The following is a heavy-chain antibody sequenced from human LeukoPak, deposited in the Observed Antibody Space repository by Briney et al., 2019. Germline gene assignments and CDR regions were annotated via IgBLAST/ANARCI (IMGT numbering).Heavy chain of an antibody. D-gene: IGHD3-10*01. CDR3: AKDQDGSGSFDY. J-gene: IGHJ4*02. CDR2: IRGSGGSK. CDR1: GFPFRSYA. V-gene: IGHV3-23*01. Sequence: GGSLRLTCAASGFPFRSYALSWVRQAPGKGLEWVPAIRGSGGSKYYADSVKGRFTISRDNSKNTLYLQMNSLRAEDTAVYYCAKDQDGSGSFDYWGQGTLVTVSS.